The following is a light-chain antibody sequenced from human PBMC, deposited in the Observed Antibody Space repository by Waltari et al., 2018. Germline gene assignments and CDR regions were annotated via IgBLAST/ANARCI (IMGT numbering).Light chain of an antibody. CDR1: QDISNY. J-gene: IGKJ4*01. V-gene: IGKV1-33*01. CDR3: QQYDNLPLT. CDR2: DAS. Sequence: DIQMTQSPSSLSASVGDRVTITCQASQDISNYLNWYQQKPGKAPKLLIYDASNLETGVPSIFSGNGSGTDFTFSISSLQPEDIATYYCQQYDNLPLTFGGGTKVEIK.